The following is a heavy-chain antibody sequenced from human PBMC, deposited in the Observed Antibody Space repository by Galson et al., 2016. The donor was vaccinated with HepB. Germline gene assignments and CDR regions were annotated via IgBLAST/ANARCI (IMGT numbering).Heavy chain of an antibody. CDR3: TTGFDGFQN. J-gene: IGHJ1*01. Sequence: SLRLSCAASGFTFSNAWMNWARQAPGKGLEWVGRIKNKLHGGTTDYAAPVRGRFTISRDDSKNTLYLQMNSLKTEDTAVYYCTTGFDGFQNWGQGTLVTVSP. CDR2: IKNKLHGGTT. CDR1: GFTFSNAW. V-gene: IGHV3-15*07.